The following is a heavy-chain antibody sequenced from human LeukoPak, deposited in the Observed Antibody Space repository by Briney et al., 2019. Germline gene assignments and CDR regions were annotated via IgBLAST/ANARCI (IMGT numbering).Heavy chain of an antibody. CDR3: ARDRRDYYYYYGMDV. CDR2: IYSGGST. J-gene: IGHJ6*02. CDR1: GFTVSSNY. V-gene: IGHV3-53*01. Sequence: GGSLRLSCAASGFTVSSNYMSWVRQAPGKGLEWVSVIYSGGSTYYADSAKGRFTISRDNSKNTLYLQMNSLRAEDTAVYYCARDRRDYYYYYGMDVWGQGTTVTVSS.